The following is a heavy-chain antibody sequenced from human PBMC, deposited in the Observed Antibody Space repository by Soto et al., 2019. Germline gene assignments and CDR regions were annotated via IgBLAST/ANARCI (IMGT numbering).Heavy chain of an antibody. V-gene: IGHV6-1*01. J-gene: IGHJ4*01. CDR1: GDSVSSNSAG. CDR3: ARGEQYSGRIFDY. CDR2: TYYRSKWYY. Sequence: SQTLSLTCAITGDSVSSNSAGWSWVRQSPSRGLEWLGRTYYRSKWYYEYAGSARGRITINPDTSKNQYSLQLNSVTPEDTAVYFCARGEQYSGRIFDYWGQGTLVTVSS. D-gene: IGHD1-26*01.